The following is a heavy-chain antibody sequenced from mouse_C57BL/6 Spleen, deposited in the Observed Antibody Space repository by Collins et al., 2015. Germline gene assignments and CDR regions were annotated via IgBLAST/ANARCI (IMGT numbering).Heavy chain of an antibody. CDR1: GIDFSRYW. D-gene: IGHD4-1*02. V-gene: IGHV4-1*01. CDR3: ASPNWDWYFDV. J-gene: IGHJ1*03. CDR2: INPDSSTI. Sequence: EVKLLQSGGSLVQPGGSLKLSCAASGIDFSRYWMSWVRRAPGKGLEWIGEINPDSSTINYAPSLKDKFIISRDNAKNTLYLQMNKVRSEDTALYYCASPNWDWYFDVWGTGTTVTVSS.